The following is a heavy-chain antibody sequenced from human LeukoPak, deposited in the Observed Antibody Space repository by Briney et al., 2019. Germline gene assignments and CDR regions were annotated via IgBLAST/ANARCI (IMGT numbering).Heavy chain of an antibody. Sequence: PGGSLRLSCAASGVTLSNYAMSWARQAPGKGLEWVSGISSSGSGGNTYYADSVKGRFTISRDSSRNTLFLHMNTLRAEDTAIYYCAKDRTVGASCWYFDLWGRGTLVTVSS. D-gene: IGHD1-26*01. CDR1: GVTLSNYA. J-gene: IGHJ2*01. CDR2: ISSSGSGGNT. CDR3: AKDRTVGASCWYFDL. V-gene: IGHV3-23*01.